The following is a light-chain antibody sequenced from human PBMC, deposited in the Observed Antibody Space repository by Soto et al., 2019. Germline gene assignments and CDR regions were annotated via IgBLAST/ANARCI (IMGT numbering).Light chain of an antibody. V-gene: IGKV1-39*01. CDR1: QSISSY. CDR3: QQSYSTPQT. CDR2: AAS. J-gene: IGKJ2*01. Sequence: DLQMTQSPSSLSASVGERVTITCRASQSISSYLNWYQQKPRKAPKLLIYAASNLQSGVPSRFSGSGSGTDFTLTISSLQPEDFATYYCQQSYSTPQTFGQGTKLEIK.